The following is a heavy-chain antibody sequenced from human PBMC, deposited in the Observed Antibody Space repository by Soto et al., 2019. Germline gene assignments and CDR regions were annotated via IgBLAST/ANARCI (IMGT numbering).Heavy chain of an antibody. CDR1: GASINNNDYY. CDR2: VYYSGTT. CDR3: ARMSYFYDKWYFDL. D-gene: IGHD3-22*01. V-gene: IGHV4-30-4*01. J-gene: IGHJ2*01. Sequence: SETLSLTCTVSGASINNNDYYWSWIRQTPGKGLEWIGYVYYSGTTDYIPSLKSRLSMSIDRSQNQFTLKLNSVTAADTATYYCARMSYFYDKWYFDLWGRGTLVTVSS.